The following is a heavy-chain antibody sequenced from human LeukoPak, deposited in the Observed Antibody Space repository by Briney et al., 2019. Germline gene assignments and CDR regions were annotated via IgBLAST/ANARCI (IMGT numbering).Heavy chain of an antibody. CDR2: IYYSGST. CDR3: ARHGSLLLWFGEFGY. Sequence: SETLSLTCTVSGGSIRSYYWNWIRQPPGKGLEWIGDIYYSGSTNYNPSLKSRVTISVDTSKNQFSLKLSSVTAADTAVYYCARHGSLLLWFGEFGYWGQGTLVTVSS. CDR1: GGSIRSYY. D-gene: IGHD3-10*01. J-gene: IGHJ4*02. V-gene: IGHV4-59*08.